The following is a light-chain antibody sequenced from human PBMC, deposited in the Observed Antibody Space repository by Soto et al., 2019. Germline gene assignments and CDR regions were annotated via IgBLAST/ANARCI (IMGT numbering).Light chain of an antibody. Sequence: QSALTQPPSVSGAPGQRITISCTGSSSNIGAGYDVHWYQQLPGTAPKLLIYGNNNRPSGVPDRFSGSKSGTSASLAITGLQAEDEADYYCQSYDSSLSGSGVFGTGTKLTVL. J-gene: IGLJ1*01. CDR3: QSYDSSLSGSGV. CDR1: SSNIGAGYD. V-gene: IGLV1-40*01. CDR2: GNN.